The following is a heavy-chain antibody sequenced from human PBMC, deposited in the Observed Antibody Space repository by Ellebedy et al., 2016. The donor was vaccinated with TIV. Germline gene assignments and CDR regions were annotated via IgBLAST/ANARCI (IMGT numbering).Heavy chain of an antibody. D-gene: IGHD3-10*01. Sequence: SETLSLTCTVSGGSISSSSYYWGWIRQPPGKGLEWVGSIYYSGSTNYNPSLKSRVTISVDKSKNQFSLKLSSVTAADTAVYYCARAGGSGSYYNGSMDVWGQGTTVTVSS. V-gene: IGHV4-39*07. CDR3: ARAGGSGSYYNGSMDV. CDR2: IYYSGST. CDR1: GGSISSSSYY. J-gene: IGHJ6*02.